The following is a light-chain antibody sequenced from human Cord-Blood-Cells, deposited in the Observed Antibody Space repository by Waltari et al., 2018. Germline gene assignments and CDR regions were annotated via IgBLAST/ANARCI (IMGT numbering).Light chain of an antibody. Sequence: DIQMTQSPSSLSASVGDRVNITCQASQDISNYLNWYQQKPGKAPKLLIYDASNLETGVPSRFSGSGSGTDFTFTISSLQPEDMATYYCQQYDNLPPYTFGQGTKLEIK. CDR1: QDISNY. CDR2: DAS. V-gene: IGKV1-33*01. CDR3: QQYDNLPPYT. J-gene: IGKJ2*01.